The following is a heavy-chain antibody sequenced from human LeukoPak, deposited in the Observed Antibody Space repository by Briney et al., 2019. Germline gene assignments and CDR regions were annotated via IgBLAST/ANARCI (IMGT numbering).Heavy chain of an antibody. Sequence: SETLSLTCAVYGGTFSGYYWSWIRQPPGKGLEWIGEINHSGSTNYNPSLKSRVTISVDTSKNQFSLKLSSVTAADTAVYYCARFPRADSSGYYSEAFGSWGQGTMVTVSS. CDR1: GGTFSGYY. CDR2: INHSGST. D-gene: IGHD3-22*01. J-gene: IGHJ3*02. CDR3: ARFPRADSSGYYSEAFGS. V-gene: IGHV4-34*01.